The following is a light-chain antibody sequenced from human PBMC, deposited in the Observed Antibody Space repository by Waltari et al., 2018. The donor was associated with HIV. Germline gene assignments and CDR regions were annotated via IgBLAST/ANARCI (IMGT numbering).Light chain of an antibody. CDR2: SNN. V-gene: IGLV1-44*01. J-gene: IGLJ3*02. CDR3: AAWDDSLNAWV. Sequence: QSVLTQPPSASGTPGQRVSISCSGSSSNIGSNIVNWYQQLPGTAPKLLIYSNNQRPAGGPDRVSGSKSGTSASLAISGLQSEDEADYYGAAWDDSLNAWVFGGGTKLTVL. CDR1: SSNIGSNI.